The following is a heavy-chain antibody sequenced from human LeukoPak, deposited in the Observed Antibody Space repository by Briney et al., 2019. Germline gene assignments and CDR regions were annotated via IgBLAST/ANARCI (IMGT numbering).Heavy chain of an antibody. CDR3: ARRNYEGVGGLYYYMDV. V-gene: IGHV1-2*02. D-gene: IGHD1-7*01. CDR1: GYTFTGYY. Sequence: ASVKVSCKTSGYTFTGYYIQWVRQAPGQGLEWMGWINPDSGGTNYAQKLQGRVTMTTDTSTSTAYMELRSLRSDDTAVYYCARRNYEGVGGLYYYMDVWGKGTTVTVSS. J-gene: IGHJ6*03. CDR2: INPDSGGT.